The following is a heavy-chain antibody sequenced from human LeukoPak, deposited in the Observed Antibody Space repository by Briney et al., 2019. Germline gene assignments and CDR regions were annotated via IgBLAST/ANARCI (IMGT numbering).Heavy chain of an antibody. Sequence: ASVKVSCKASGYTFTGYYLHWVRQTPGQGLEWMGCVNPNSGDTNYAQKFQGSVTITRDTSISTVYMELSRLRSDDTAVYYCARASGSYWWLDCWGQGTLVTVSS. D-gene: IGHD1-26*01. CDR1: GYTFTGYY. J-gene: IGHJ5*01. CDR2: VNPNSGDT. V-gene: IGHV1-2*02. CDR3: ARASGSYWWLDC.